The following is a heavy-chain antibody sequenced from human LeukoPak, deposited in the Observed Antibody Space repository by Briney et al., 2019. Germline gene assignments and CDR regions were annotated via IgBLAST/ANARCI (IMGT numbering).Heavy chain of an antibody. D-gene: IGHD1-26*01. CDR2: IYYSGST. Sequence: SETLSLTCTVSGGSISSSSYYWSWIRQPPGKGLEWIGYIYYSGSTNYNPSLKSRVTISVDTSKNQFSLKLSSVTAADTAVYYCARRARYGGFLIDYWGQGTLVTVSS. J-gene: IGHJ4*02. V-gene: IGHV4-61*05. CDR1: GGSISSSSYY. CDR3: ARRARYGGFLIDY.